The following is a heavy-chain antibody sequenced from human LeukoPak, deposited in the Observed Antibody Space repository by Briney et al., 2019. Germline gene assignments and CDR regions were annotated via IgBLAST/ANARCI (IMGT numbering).Heavy chain of an antibody. CDR3: AKGRIAAADDAFDM. CDR2: VSASGGST. J-gene: IGHJ3*02. CDR1: GFTFSSSA. D-gene: IGHD6-13*01. V-gene: IGHV3-23*01. Sequence: GGSLRLSCAASGFTFSSSAMSWVRRAPGKGLEGVSGVSASGGSTYFADSVKGRFTISRDNSKNTLYLQMNTLRAEDTALYYCAKGRIAAADDAFDMWGQGTMVIVSS.